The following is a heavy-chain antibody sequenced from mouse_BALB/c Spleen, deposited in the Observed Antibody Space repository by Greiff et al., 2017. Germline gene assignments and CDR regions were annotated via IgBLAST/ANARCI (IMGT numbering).Heavy chain of an antibody. D-gene: IGHD1-1*01. Sequence: QVQLHQSGPELVKPGASVKISCKASGYTFTDYYINWVKQKPGQGLEWIGWIYPGSGNTKYNEKFKGKATLTVDTSSSTAYMQLSSLTSEDTAVYVCARSHYGSSLSFAYWGQGTLVTVSA. CDR2: IYPGSGNT. J-gene: IGHJ3*01. CDR1: GYTFTDYY. CDR3: ARSHYGSSLSFAY. V-gene: IGHV1-84*02.